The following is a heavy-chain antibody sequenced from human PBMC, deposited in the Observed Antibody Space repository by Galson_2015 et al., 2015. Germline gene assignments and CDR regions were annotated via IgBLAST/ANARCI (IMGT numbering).Heavy chain of an antibody. CDR2: INPNTAST. Sequence: SVKVSCKASGYTFSSHYIHWVRQAPGQGLEWMGIINPNTASTSYAQKFQGRVTMTRDTSTSTVYLELSSLRSEDTAVYYCAREMRAVAGSLVDYWGQGALVTVSS. D-gene: IGHD6-19*01. CDR1: GYTFSSHY. J-gene: IGHJ4*02. CDR3: AREMRAVAGSLVDY. V-gene: IGHV1-46*01.